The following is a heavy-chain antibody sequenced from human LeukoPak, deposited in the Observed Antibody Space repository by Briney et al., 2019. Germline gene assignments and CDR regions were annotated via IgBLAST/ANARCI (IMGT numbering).Heavy chain of an antibody. V-gene: IGHV3-9*01. Sequence: GGSLRLSCAASGFTFDDYAMHWVRQAPGKGLEWVSAISWNSGSIGYADSVKGRFTISRDNAKNSLYLQMNSLRAEDTALYYCAKDRAINGVAVAGTALDYWGQGTLVTVSS. CDR3: AKDRAINGVAVAGTALDY. J-gene: IGHJ4*02. D-gene: IGHD6-19*01. CDR1: GFTFDDYA. CDR2: ISWNSGSI.